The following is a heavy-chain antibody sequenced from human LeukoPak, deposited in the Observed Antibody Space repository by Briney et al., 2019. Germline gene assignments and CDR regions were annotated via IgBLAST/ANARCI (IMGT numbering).Heavy chain of an antibody. V-gene: IGHV3-11*01. CDR2: ISSSGSTI. CDR1: GFTFSDYY. CDR3: ARDYYDSSGYSRGIDY. D-gene: IGHD3-22*01. Sequence: GGSLRLSCAASGFTFSDYYMSWIRQAPGKGLEWVSYISSSGSTIYYADSVKGRFTISRDNAKNSLYLQMNSLRAEDTAVYYCARDYYDSSGYSRGIDYWGQGTLVTVSS. J-gene: IGHJ4*02.